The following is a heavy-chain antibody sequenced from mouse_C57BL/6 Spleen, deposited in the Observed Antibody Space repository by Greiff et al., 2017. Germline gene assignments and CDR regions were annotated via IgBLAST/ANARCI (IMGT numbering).Heavy chain of an antibody. CDR3: ARSYYGSSLDY. D-gene: IGHD1-1*01. CDR1: GYSITSGYY. V-gene: IGHV3-6*01. CDR2: ISYDGSN. Sequence: EVKLQESGPGLVKPSQSLSLTCSVTGYSITSGYYWNWIRQFPGNKLEWMGYISYDGSNNYNPSLKNRISITRDTSKNQFFLKLNSVTTEDTATYYCARSYYGSSLDYWGQGTTLTVSS. J-gene: IGHJ2*01.